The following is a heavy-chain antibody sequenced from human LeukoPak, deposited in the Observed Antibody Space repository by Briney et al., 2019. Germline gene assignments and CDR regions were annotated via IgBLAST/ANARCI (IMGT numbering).Heavy chain of an antibody. Sequence: SGGSLRLSCAASGFTFSSYAMSWVRQAPGKGLEWVSAISGSGGSTYYADSVKGRFTISRDNSKNTLYLQMNSLRAEDTAVYYCAKPRIAVXXXGYWGQGTLVTVSS. CDR3: AKPRIAVXXXGY. CDR2: ISGSGGST. J-gene: IGHJ4*02. D-gene: IGHD6-19*01. CDR1: GFTFSSYA. V-gene: IGHV3-23*01.